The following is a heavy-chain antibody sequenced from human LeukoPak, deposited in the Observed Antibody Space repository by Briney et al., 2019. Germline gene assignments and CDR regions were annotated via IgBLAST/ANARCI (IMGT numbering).Heavy chain of an antibody. CDR1: GFTFSSYS. V-gene: IGHV3-21*01. D-gene: IGHD3-16*02. J-gene: IGHJ4*02. CDR3: AKTPRLRLGELSSNFDY. CDR2: ISSSSSYI. Sequence: GGSLRLSCAASGFTFSSYSMNWVRQAPGKGLEWVSSISSSSSYIYYADSVKGRFTISRDNAKNSLYLQMNSLRAEDTAVYYCAKTPRLRLGELSSNFDYWGQGTLVTVSS.